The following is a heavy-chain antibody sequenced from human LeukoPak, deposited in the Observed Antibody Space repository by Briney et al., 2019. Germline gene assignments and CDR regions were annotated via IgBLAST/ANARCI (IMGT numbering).Heavy chain of an antibody. D-gene: IGHD2-15*01. CDR2: ISSSSSTI. CDR1: GFTFSSYS. J-gene: IGHJ3*01. Sequence: PGGSLRLSCAASGFTFSSYSMNWVRQAPGKGLEWVSYISSSSSTIYYADSVKGRFTISRDNAKNSLYLQMNSLRAEDTAVFYCATEVVVPGVGAIDVWGQGTMVTVSS. CDR3: ATEVVVPGVGAIDV. V-gene: IGHV3-48*01.